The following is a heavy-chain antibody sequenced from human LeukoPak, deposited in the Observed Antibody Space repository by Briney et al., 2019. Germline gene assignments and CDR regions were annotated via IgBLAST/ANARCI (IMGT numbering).Heavy chain of an antibody. V-gene: IGHV3-53*01. CDR3: AREYRDYDSSGYYWDY. D-gene: IGHD3-22*01. J-gene: IGHJ4*02. CDR1: GFTVSSNY. Sequence: PGGSLRLSCAASGFTVSSNYMSWVRQAPGKGLEWVSVIYSGGSTYYADSVKGRFTMSRESAKNSLYLQMNSLRAGDTAVYYCAREYRDYDSSGYYWDYWGQGTLVTVSS. CDR2: IYSGGST.